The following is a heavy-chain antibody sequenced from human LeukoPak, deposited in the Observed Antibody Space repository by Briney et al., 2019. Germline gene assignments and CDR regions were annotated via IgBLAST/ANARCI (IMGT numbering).Heavy chain of an antibody. D-gene: IGHD5-18*01. Sequence: GASVKVSCKASGGTFSSYAISWVRQAPGQGLEWMGGIIPIFGTANYAQKFQGRVTITADESTSTAYMELSSLRSEDTAVYYCARDLRGYGYYYYYMDVWGKGTTVTISS. V-gene: IGHV1-69*13. CDR3: ARDLRGYGYYYYYMDV. J-gene: IGHJ6*03. CDR2: IIPIFGTA. CDR1: GGTFSSYA.